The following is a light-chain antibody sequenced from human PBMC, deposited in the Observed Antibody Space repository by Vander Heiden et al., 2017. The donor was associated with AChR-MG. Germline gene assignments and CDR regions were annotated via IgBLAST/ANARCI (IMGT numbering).Light chain of an antibody. J-gene: IGKJ1*01. Sequence: DIQMTQSPSTLSASVGDRVTITCRASQSISSWLDWYKQKPGKAPKLLVYKASSLESGVPSRFSGSGSGTEFTLTISSLQPDDFATYYCQQYNSYSPFGQGTKVEIK. V-gene: IGKV1-5*03. CDR3: QQYNSYSP. CDR2: KAS. CDR1: QSISSW.